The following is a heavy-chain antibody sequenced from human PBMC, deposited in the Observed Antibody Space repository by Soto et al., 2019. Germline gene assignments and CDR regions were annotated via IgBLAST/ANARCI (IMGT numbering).Heavy chain of an antibody. D-gene: IGHD6-19*01. CDR1: GFTFSHAW. Sequence: LLVESGGGFVQPGGSLRLSCVASGFTFSHAWMDWVRPAPGKGLEWVGRIKSISDGETTNYAASVAGRFTISRDDSKNTLFLHVNSLKTEDTGVYYCTRRIAVAGTYDFDYWGQGTLVTVSS. CDR2: IKSISDGETT. CDR3: TRRIAVAGTYDFDY. J-gene: IGHJ4*02. V-gene: IGHV3-15*07.